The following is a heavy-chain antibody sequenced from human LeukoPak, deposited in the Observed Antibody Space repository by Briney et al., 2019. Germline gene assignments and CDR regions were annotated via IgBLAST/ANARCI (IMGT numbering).Heavy chain of an antibody. D-gene: IGHD6-19*01. Sequence: GGSLRLSCAASGFTFSSYWMSWVRLAPGKGLEWVANIKQDGSEKYYVDSVKGRFTISRDNAKNSLHLQMNSLRAEDTAVYYCARAGYSSGWFDYWGQGTLVTVPS. V-gene: IGHV3-7*04. CDR3: ARAGYSSGWFDY. CDR2: IKQDGSEK. CDR1: GFTFSSYW. J-gene: IGHJ4*02.